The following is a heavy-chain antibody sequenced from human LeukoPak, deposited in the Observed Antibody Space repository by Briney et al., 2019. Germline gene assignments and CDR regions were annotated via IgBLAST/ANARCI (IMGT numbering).Heavy chain of an antibody. D-gene: IGHD5-24*01. Sequence: PSETLSVTCAGDGGSYSGYYWSWIRQPPGKGLEWNGEINHSGSTNYNPSLKSRVTISVDPSKNQLSLKLRSVTAADTAVYHGARVTFRWLQSMYYFDYWAQGTLVTVSS. CDR3: ARVTFRWLQSMYYFDY. J-gene: IGHJ4*02. V-gene: IGHV4-34*01. CDR1: GGSYSGYY. CDR2: INHSGST.